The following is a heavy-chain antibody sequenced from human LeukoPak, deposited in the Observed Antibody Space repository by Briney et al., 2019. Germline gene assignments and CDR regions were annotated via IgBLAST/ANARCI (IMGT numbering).Heavy chain of an antibody. D-gene: IGHD6-13*01. CDR1: GYTFTSYD. V-gene: IGHV1-8*03. J-gene: IGHJ3*02. Sequence: GASVKVSCKASGYTFTSYDINWVRQATGQGLEWMGWMNPNSGNTGYAQKFQGRVTITRNTSISTAYMELSSLRSEDTAVYYCARGLIAAAGTSDAFDIWGQGTTVTVSS. CDR3: ARGLIAAAGTSDAFDI. CDR2: MNPNSGNT.